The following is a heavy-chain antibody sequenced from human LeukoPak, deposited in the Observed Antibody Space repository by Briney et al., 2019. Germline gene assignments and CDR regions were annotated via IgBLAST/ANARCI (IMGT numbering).Heavy chain of an antibody. Sequence: GRSLRLSCAAYGFTFSIYGMHWVRQAPGKGLEWVAVIWYDGSNKYYADSVKGRFTISRDNSKNTLYLQMNSLRAEDTAVYYCAAGYCSGGSCGVVDYWGQGTLVTVSS. CDR1: GFTFSIYG. V-gene: IGHV3-33*01. J-gene: IGHJ4*02. D-gene: IGHD2-15*01. CDR2: IWYDGSNK. CDR3: AAGYCSGGSCGVVDY.